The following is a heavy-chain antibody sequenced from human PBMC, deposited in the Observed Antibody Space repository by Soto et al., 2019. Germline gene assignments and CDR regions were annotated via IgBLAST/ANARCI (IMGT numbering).Heavy chain of an antibody. J-gene: IGHJ6*02. CDR3: AAYPGPLPAYYGMDV. D-gene: IGHD2-2*01. CDR1: GFTFTSSA. CDR2: IVVGSGNT. V-gene: IGHV1-58*01. Sequence: VKVSCKASGFTFTSSAVQWVRQARGQRLEWIGWIVVGSGNTNYAQKFQERVTITRDMSTSTAYMELSSLRSEDTAVYYCAAYPGPLPAYYGMDVWGQGTTVTVSS.